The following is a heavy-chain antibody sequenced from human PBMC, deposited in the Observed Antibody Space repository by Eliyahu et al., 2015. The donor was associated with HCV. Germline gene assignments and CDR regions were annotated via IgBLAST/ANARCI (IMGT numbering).Heavy chain of an antibody. CDR2: ISSSGSTI. J-gene: IGHJ4*02. D-gene: IGHD3-3*01. Sequence: EVQLVESGGGLVQPGGSLRLSCAASGXTFSSXEMNWVRQAPGKGLEWVSYISSSGSTIYYADSVKGRFTISRDXAKNSLYLQMNSLRAEDTAVYYCARGGLGDFWSATGDYFDYWGQGTLVTVSS. CDR3: ARGGLGDFWSATGDYFDY. V-gene: IGHV3-48*03. CDR1: GXTFSSXE.